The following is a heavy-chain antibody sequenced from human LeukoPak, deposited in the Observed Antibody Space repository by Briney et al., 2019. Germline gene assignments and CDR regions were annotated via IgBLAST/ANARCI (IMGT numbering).Heavy chain of an antibody. Sequence: RASVKVSCKVSGHTLTEISMHWVRQAPGKGFEWMGGVDPEDGETIYAQKFQGRVTMTEDTSTDTAYMELNSLTSEDTAVYFCATWGMYCSRTSCYSGLFDHWGQGTLVTVSS. D-gene: IGHD2-2*01. CDR3: ATWGMYCSRTSCYSGLFDH. CDR1: GHTLTEIS. J-gene: IGHJ4*02. V-gene: IGHV1-24*01. CDR2: VDPEDGET.